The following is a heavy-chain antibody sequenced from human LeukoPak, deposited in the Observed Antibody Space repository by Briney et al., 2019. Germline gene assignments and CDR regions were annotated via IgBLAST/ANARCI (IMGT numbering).Heavy chain of an antibody. D-gene: IGHD2-15*01. V-gene: IGHV3-33*01. Sequence: PGRSLRLSYAASGFTFSSYGMHWVRQAPGKGLEWVAVIWYDGSNKYYADSVKGRFTISRDNSKNTLYLQMNSLRAEDTAVYYCARGYCSGGSCYSVDYWGQGTLVTVSS. CDR1: GFTFSSYG. CDR3: ARGYCSGGSCYSVDY. CDR2: IWYDGSNK. J-gene: IGHJ4*02.